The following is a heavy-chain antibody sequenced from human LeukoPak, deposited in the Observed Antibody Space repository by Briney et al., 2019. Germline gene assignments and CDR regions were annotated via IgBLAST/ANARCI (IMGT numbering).Heavy chain of an antibody. CDR3: ARELYYYDSSGYYSYYFDY. V-gene: IGHV3-7*01. J-gene: IGHJ4*02. CDR1: GFTFSSYW. CDR2: IKQDGSEK. Sequence: PGGSLRLSCAASGFTFSSYWMSWVRQAPGKGLEWVANIKQDGSEKYYVDSVKGRFTISRDNAKNSLYLQMNSLRAEDTAVYYCARELYYYDSSGYYSYYFDYWGQGTLVTVSS. D-gene: IGHD3-22*01.